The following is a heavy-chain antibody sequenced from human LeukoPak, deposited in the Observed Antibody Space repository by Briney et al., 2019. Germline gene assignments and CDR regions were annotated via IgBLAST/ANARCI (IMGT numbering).Heavy chain of an antibody. Sequence: SETLSLTCIVSAGSITNSDYYWDWIRQSPGKGLEWIGSIYYTGRTYYNPSLRSRVTISVDTSKNQFSLKLSSVTAADTAVYYCARDRPSSSWLYYYYYMDVWGKGTTVTVSS. CDR1: AGSITNSDYY. CDR2: IYYTGRT. CDR3: ARDRPSSSWLYYYYYMDV. D-gene: IGHD6-13*01. J-gene: IGHJ6*03. V-gene: IGHV4-39*07.